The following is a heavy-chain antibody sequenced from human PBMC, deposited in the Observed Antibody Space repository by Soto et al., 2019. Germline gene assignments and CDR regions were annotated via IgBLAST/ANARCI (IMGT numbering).Heavy chain of an antibody. CDR3: GSPVAGATLNTYYTYGIDV. V-gene: IGHV1-69*01. D-gene: IGHD1-26*01. CDR2: TIPLFGPT. Sequence: QAQLMQSGAEVKKPGSSVKVSCRASGVSLNNFAFCWVRQAPGQGLEWIGGTIPLFGPTNYAQKFQGKVTITADESRSTVYMEMTDLTSEDTAVYYCGSPVAGATLNTYYTYGIDVWGQGTTVTV. J-gene: IGHJ6*02. CDR1: GVSLNNFA.